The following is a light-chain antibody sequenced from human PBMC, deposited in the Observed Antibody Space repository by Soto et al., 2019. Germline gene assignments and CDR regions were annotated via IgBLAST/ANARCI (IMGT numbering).Light chain of an antibody. CDR3: QQSYSTTWT. V-gene: IGKV1-39*01. CDR1: QGISTY. CDR2: AAS. Sequence: DIQMTQSPSSLSASVGDRVTITCRASQGISTYLNWYQQRPGKAPKLLIYAASSLQSGVPSRFSGRGSETHFTLTISSLQPEDFATYSCQQSYSTTWTFGQGTKVEIK. J-gene: IGKJ1*01.